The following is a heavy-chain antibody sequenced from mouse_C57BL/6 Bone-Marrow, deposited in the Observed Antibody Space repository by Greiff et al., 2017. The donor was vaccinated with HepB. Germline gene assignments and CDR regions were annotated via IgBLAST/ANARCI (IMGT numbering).Heavy chain of an antibody. D-gene: IGHD3-3*01. CDR2: ILPGSGST. CDR1: GYTFTGYW. Sequence: QVQLQQSGAELLKPGASVTLSCKATGYTFTGYWIEWVKQRPGHGLEWIGEILPGSGSTNDNEKFTCKANFTADTSSNTAYLQLSSLTTEDSAIYFCAREGCISDWYFDVWGTGTTVTVSS. CDR3: AREGCISDWYFDV. J-gene: IGHJ1*03. V-gene: IGHV1-9*01.